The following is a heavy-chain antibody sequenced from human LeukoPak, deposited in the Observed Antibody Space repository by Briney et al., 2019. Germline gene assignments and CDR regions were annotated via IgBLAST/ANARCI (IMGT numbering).Heavy chain of an antibody. CDR2: ISSSGSTI. J-gene: IGHJ3*02. CDR1: GFTFSDYY. CDR3: AKHSHGTRSAFDI. D-gene: IGHD2-15*01. Sequence: GGSLRLSCAASGFTFSDYYMSWIRQAPGKGLEWVSYISSSGSTIYYADSVKGRFTISRDNSKNTLYLQMNSLRAEDTAVYYCAKHSHGTRSAFDIWGQGTMVTVSS. V-gene: IGHV3-11*01.